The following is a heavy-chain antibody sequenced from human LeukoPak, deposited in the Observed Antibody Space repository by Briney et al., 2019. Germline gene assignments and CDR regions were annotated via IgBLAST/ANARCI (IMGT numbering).Heavy chain of an antibody. CDR3: AREGYYYDSSGYYSTYFDY. CDR2: IKQDGSEK. D-gene: IGHD3-22*01. V-gene: IGHV3-7*01. Sequence: GGSLRLSCAASGFTFSSYWMSWVRQAPGKGLEWVANIKQDGSEKYYVDSVKGRFTISRDNAKNSLYLQMNSLRAEDTAVYYCAREGYYYDSSGYYSTYFDYWGQGTLVTVSS. J-gene: IGHJ4*02. CDR1: GFTFSSYW.